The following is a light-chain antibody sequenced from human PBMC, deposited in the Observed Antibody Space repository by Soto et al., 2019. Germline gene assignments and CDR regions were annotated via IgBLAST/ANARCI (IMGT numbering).Light chain of an antibody. Sequence: DIVLTQYPATLSLSPGERATLSCRASQSVSRDFAWYQQKPGQAPRLLIYDASNRATGIPARFSGSWSGTDFTLTINSLQPKDFSFYYCQHRHNFGPGTKVDFK. CDR3: QHRHN. V-gene: IGKV3-11*01. CDR2: DAS. J-gene: IGKJ3*01. CDR1: QSVSRD.